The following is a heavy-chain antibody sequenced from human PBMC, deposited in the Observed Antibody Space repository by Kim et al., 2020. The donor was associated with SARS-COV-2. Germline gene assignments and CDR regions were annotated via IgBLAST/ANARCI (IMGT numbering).Heavy chain of an antibody. J-gene: IGHJ4*02. CDR3: ARGGGYSYGPFDY. V-gene: IGHV3-74*01. Sequence: YADSVKGRFTISRDNAKNTLYLQMNSLRAEDTAVYYCARGGGYSYGPFDYWGQGTLSPSPQ. D-gene: IGHD5-18*01.